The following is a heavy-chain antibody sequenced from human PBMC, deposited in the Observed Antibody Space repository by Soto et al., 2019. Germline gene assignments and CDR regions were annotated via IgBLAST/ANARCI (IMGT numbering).Heavy chain of an antibody. CDR1: GGSISSYY. V-gene: IGHV4-59*01. Sequence: PSETLSLTCTVSGGSISSYYWSWFRQPPGKGLEWIGYIYYSGSTNYNPSLKSRVTISVDTSKNQFSLKLSSVTAADTAVYYCARGGYCSSTRCSAQYYFDYWGQGTLVTVS. J-gene: IGHJ4*02. CDR2: IYYSGST. D-gene: IGHD2-2*01. CDR3: ARGGYCSSTRCSAQYYFDY.